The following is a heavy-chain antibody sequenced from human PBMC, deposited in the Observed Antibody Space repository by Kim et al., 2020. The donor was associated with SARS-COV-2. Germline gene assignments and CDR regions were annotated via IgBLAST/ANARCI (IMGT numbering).Heavy chain of an antibody. CDR2: IYYSGST. V-gene: IGHV4-31*03. J-gene: IGHJ5*02. D-gene: IGHD3-16*01. Sequence: SETLSLTCTVSGGSISSGGYYWSWIRQHPGKGLEWIGYIYYSGSTYYNPSLKSRVTISVDTSKNQFSLKLSSVTAADTAVYYCARGDAGLIVLGENWFDTWGQGTLVTVSS. CDR1: GGSISSGGYY. CDR3: ARGDAGLIVLGENWFDT.